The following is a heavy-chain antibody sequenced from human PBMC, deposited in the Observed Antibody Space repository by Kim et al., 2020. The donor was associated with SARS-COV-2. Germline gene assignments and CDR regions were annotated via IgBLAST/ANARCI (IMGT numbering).Heavy chain of an antibody. D-gene: IGHD3-3*01. V-gene: IGHV4-31*02. J-gene: IGHJ3*01. Sequence: PSQRERVTLSVETSKNQFSLKLRSVTAADTAVYYCARGDTIFGVVINAFDLWGQGTMVTVSS. CDR3: ARGDTIFGVVINAFDL.